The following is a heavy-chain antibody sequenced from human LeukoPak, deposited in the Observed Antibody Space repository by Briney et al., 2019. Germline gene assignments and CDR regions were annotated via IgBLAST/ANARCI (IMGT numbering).Heavy chain of an antibody. D-gene: IGHD2-2*01. CDR2: ISPILDIT. Sequence: ASVKVSCKASGGTCTNYAISWVRQAPGQGLEWMGRISPILDITNYAQKFQGRVAITADKSTTTAYMELSSLRSEDTAVYYCARFYCSSPSCLSSNYYYYGMDVWGQGTTVTVSS. CDR3: ARFYCSSPSCLSSNYYYYGMDV. V-gene: IGHV1-69*04. CDR1: GGTCTNYA. J-gene: IGHJ6*02.